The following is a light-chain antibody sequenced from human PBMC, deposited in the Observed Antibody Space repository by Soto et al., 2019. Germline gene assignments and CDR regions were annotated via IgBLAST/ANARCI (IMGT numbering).Light chain of an antibody. Sequence: EIVLTQSPGTLSLSPGQRATLSCRASQSIGSDSLAWYQQKPGQAPRLLIYDTSTRATGIPDRFGGSGSGTDFTLTISILEPEDFEVYSCQQSGSSLWTFGQGTKVEIK. J-gene: IGKJ1*01. CDR2: DTS. V-gene: IGKV3-20*01. CDR1: QSIGSDS. CDR3: QQSGSSLWT.